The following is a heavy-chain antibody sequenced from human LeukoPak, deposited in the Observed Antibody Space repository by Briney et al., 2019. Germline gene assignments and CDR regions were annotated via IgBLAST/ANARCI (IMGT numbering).Heavy chain of an antibody. J-gene: IGHJ4*02. CDR2: ISGSGGST. V-gene: IGHV3-23*01. CDR1: GSTFSSYA. Sequence: GGSLRLSCAASGSTFSSYAMSWVRQAPGKGLEWVSAISGSGGSTYYADSVKGRFTISRDNSKNTLYLQMNSLRAEDTAVYYCAKDQGGGDYPISFDYWGQGTLVTVSS. CDR3: AKDQGGGDYPISFDY. D-gene: IGHD4-17*01.